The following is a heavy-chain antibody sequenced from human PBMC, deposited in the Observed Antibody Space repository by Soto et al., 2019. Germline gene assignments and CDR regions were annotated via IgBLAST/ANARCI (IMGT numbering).Heavy chain of an antibody. D-gene: IGHD5-18*01. CDR1: GGTFSSYA. J-gene: IGHJ6*02. Sequence: QVQLVQSGAEVQKPGSSVKVSCKASGGTFSSYAISWVRQAPGQGLEWMGGIIPIFGTANYAQKFQGRVTITADESTSTAYMELSSLRSEDTAVYYCARVGDTASSSYYYGMDVWGQGTTVTVSS. CDR3: ARVGDTASSSYYYGMDV. CDR2: IIPIFGTA. V-gene: IGHV1-69*01.